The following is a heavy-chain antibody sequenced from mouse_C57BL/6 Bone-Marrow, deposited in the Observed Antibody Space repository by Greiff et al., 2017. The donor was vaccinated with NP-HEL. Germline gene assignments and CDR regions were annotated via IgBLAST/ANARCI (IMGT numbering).Heavy chain of an antibody. D-gene: IGHD1-1*01. CDR2: ISSGSSTI. Sequence: VQLQQSGGGLVKPGGSLKLSCAASGFTFSDYGMHWVRQAPEKGLEWVAYISSGSSTIYYADTVKGRFTISRDNAKNTLFLQMTSLRSEDTAMYYCARGTTVAYWGQGTLVTVSA. J-gene: IGHJ3*01. CDR1: GFTFSDYG. CDR3: ARGTTVAY. V-gene: IGHV5-17*01.